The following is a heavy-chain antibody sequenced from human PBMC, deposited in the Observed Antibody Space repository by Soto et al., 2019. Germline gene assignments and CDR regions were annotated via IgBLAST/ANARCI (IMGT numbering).Heavy chain of an antibody. CDR3: ARVSGSHGAFDI. J-gene: IGHJ3*02. CDR1: GVTFSSYA. Sequence: ASVKVSCKASGVTFSSYAISWVRQAPGQGLEWMGGIIPIFGTANYAQKFQGRVTITADKSTSTAYMELSSLRSEDTAVYYCARVSGSHGAFDIWGQGTMVTVSS. CDR2: IIPIFGTA. D-gene: IGHD6-19*01. V-gene: IGHV1-69*06.